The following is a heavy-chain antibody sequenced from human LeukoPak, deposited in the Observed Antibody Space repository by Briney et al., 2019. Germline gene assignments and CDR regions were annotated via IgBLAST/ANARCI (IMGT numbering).Heavy chain of an antibody. Sequence: SVKVSCKASRGTFSSYAISWVRQAPGQGLEWMGRIIPIFGTANYAQKFQGRVTITTDESTSTAYMELSSLRSEDTAVYYCARDPEHGSGNFDYWGQGTLVTVSS. V-gene: IGHV1-69*05. CDR2: IIPIFGTA. CDR3: ARDPEHGSGNFDY. D-gene: IGHD3-10*01. CDR1: RGTFSSYA. J-gene: IGHJ4*02.